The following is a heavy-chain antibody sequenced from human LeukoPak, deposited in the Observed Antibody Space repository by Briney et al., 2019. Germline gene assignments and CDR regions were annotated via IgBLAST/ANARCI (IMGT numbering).Heavy chain of an antibody. J-gene: IGHJ4*02. D-gene: IGHD4-17*01. CDR3: ARGDYGDYEGTFDY. Sequence: GGSLRLSCTASGFTFSNYNMNWVRQAPGKGLEWVSYISSSSSAIYYADSVMGRFTISRANAKNSLYLQMNSLRDADTAVYYCARGDYGDYEGTFDYWGQGTLVTVSS. V-gene: IGHV3-48*02. CDR2: ISSSSSAI. CDR1: GFTFSNYN.